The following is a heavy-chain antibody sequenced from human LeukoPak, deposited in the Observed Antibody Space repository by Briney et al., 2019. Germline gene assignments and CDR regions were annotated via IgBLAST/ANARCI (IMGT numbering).Heavy chain of an antibody. D-gene: IGHD1/OR15-1a*01. Sequence: QTGGSLRLSCAASGFSFSDYWMSWVRQAPGKGLEWVANIKQDGIEKNYVDSVKGRFTISRDNAKNSLSLQMISLRAEDTAVYYCARNKRADIWGQGTMVTVSS. CDR2: IKQDGIEK. CDR1: GFSFSDYW. J-gene: IGHJ3*02. V-gene: IGHV3-7*01. CDR3: ARNKRADI.